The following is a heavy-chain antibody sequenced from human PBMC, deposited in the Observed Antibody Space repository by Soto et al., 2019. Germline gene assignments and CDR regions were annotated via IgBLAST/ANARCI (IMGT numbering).Heavy chain of an antibody. CDR2: ISYDGSNK. J-gene: IGHJ4*02. CDR3: AKNNPQTTVTKTPDY. D-gene: IGHD4-17*01. Sequence: GGSLRLSCAASGFTFSSYGMHWVRQAPGKGLEWVAVISYDGSNKYYADSVKGRFTISRDNSKNTLYLQMNSLRAEDTAVYYCAKNNPQTTVTKTPDYWGQGTLVTVSS. CDR1: GFTFSSYG. V-gene: IGHV3-30*18.